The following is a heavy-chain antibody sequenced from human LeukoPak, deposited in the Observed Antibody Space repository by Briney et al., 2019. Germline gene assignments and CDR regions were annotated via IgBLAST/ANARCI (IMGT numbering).Heavy chain of an antibody. V-gene: IGHV1-2*06. CDR3: ARGCSSTSCHSLFDY. D-gene: IGHD2-2*01. Sequence: ASVKVSCKASGYTFTGYYMHWVRQAPGQGREWMGRINPNSGGTNYAQKFQGRVTMTRDTSISTAYMELSRLRSDDTAVYYCARGCSSTSCHSLFDYWGQGTLVTVSS. CDR2: INPNSGGT. CDR1: GYTFTGYY. J-gene: IGHJ4*02.